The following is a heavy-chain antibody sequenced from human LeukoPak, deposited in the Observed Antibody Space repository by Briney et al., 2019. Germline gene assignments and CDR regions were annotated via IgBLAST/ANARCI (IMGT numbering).Heavy chain of an antibody. D-gene: IGHD6-19*01. CDR2: IYYTGST. CDR3: ARAFSSGWYPYSIGGLWFDY. J-gene: IGHJ4*02. V-gene: IGHV4-59*01. CDR1: GGSISSYY. Sequence: SETLFLTCTVSGGSISSYYWSWIRQPPGKGLEWIGYIYYTGSTNYNPSLKSRVTISVDTSKNQFSLKLSSVTAADTAVYYCARAFSSGWYPYSIGGLWFDYWGQGTLVTVSS.